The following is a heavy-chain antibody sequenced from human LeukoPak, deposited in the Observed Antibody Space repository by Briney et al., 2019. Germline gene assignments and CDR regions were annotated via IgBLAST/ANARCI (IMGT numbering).Heavy chain of an antibody. CDR1: GGSFSGYY. Sequence: SETLSPTCAVYGGSFSGYYWSWIRQPPGKGLEWIGEINHSGSTNYNPSLKSRVTISVDTSKNQFSLKLSSVTAADTAVYYCARAYGSGYYYYYGMDVWGQGTTVTVSS. J-gene: IGHJ6*02. CDR3: ARAYGSGYYYYYGMDV. D-gene: IGHD3-10*01. V-gene: IGHV4-34*01. CDR2: INHSGST.